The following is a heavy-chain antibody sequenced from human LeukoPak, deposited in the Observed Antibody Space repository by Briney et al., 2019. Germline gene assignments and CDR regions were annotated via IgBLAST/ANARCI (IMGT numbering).Heavy chain of an antibody. D-gene: IGHD6-19*01. CDR1: GYTFTGYY. V-gene: IGHV1-2*06. Sequence: ASVKVSCKASGYTFTGYYMHWVRQAPGQGLEWMGRINPNSGGTNYAQKFQSRVTMTRDTSISTAYMELSRLRSDDTAVYYCARGDPEYSSGWWADYWGQGTLVTVSS. CDR3: ARGDPEYSSGWWADY. CDR2: INPNSGGT. J-gene: IGHJ4*02.